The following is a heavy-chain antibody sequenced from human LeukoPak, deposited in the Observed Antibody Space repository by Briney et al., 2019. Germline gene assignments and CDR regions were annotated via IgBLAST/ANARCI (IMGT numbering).Heavy chain of an antibody. CDR2: IYSSGST. CDR3: ARDPASDDYDAFDI. Sequence: SETLSLTCTVSGGSISSYYWSWIRQPAGKGLEWIGRIYSSGSTNYNPSLKSRVTMSVDTYKNQFSLKLSSVTAADADVYYCARDPASDDYDAFDIWGQGTMVTVSS. J-gene: IGHJ3*02. CDR1: GGSISSYY. V-gene: IGHV4-4*07. D-gene: IGHD1-1*01.